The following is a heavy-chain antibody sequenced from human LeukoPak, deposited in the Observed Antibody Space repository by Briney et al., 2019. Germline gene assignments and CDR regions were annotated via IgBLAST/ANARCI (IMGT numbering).Heavy chain of an antibody. D-gene: IGHD2-21*01. V-gene: IGHV4-30-4*08. CDR2: IHYSGST. Sequence: TPSQTLSLTCTVSGGSISSGDYYWSWIRQPPGKGPEWIGYIHYSGSTYYNPSLKGRVTISVDTSKNQFSLKLSSVTAADTAVYYCARGVIPRAFDIWGQGTMVTVSS. J-gene: IGHJ3*02. CDR3: ARGVIPRAFDI. CDR1: GGSISSGDYY.